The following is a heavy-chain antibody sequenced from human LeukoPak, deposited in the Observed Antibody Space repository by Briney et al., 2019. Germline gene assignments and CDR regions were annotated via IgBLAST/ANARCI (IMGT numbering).Heavy chain of an antibody. Sequence: QTGGSLRLSCAASGFTFSSYSMNWVRQAPGKGLEWVSYISSSSSTIYYADSVKGRFTISRDNAKNSLYLQMNSLKAEDTAVYYCARDLDRADYYDSSGMGYWGQGTLVTVSS. CDR2: ISSSSSTI. V-gene: IGHV3-48*01. D-gene: IGHD3-22*01. J-gene: IGHJ4*02. CDR3: ARDLDRADYYDSSGMGY. CDR1: GFTFSSYS.